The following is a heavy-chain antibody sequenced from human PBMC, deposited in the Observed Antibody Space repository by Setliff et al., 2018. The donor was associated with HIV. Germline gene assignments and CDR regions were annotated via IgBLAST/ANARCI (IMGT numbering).Heavy chain of an antibody. Sequence: SETLSLTCIVSGVSTISSSSSYYWGWIRQPPGKGLEWIGYISHSGITYYNPSLKSRVTISVDTSKNHFSLRLSSVTAADTAVYYCARQFDFWSVGFDYWGQGTLVTVSS. CDR2: ISHSGIT. J-gene: IGHJ4*02. CDR3: ARQFDFWSVGFDY. CDR1: GVSTISSSSSYY. D-gene: IGHD3-3*01. V-gene: IGHV4-39*01.